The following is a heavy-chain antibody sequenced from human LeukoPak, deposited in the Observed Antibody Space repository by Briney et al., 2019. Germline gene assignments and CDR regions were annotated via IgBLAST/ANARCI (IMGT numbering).Heavy chain of an antibody. D-gene: IGHD2-21*02. CDR1: GDSISSSNYY. CDR2: IYYSGTT. Sequence: KPSETLSLTCIVSGDSISSSNYYWGWIRQPPGKGLEWIGSIYYSGTTYSNPSLKSRVTISVDTSKNQFSLELSSVTAADTAVYYCARGTGAYCGGDCYFDYWGQGTLVTVSS. J-gene: IGHJ4*02. V-gene: IGHV4-39*01. CDR3: ARGTGAYCGGDCYFDY.